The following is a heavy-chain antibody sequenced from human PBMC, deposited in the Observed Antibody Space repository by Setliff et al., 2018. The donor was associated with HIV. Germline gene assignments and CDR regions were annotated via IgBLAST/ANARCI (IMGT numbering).Heavy chain of an antibody. CDR3: ARSPYCTGGSCNSRRSIDS. CDR2: INPSGGDTD. V-gene: IGHV1-46*02. Sequence: ASVKVSCKTSGHTFNSFYLHWVRQAPGQGLEWMAMINPSGGDTDHYAQRFQGRLSMTRDTSTGTVYLELSSLTSEDSAVYYCARSPYCTGGSCNSRRSIDSWGQGALVTVSS. J-gene: IGHJ4*02. CDR1: GHTFNSFY. D-gene: IGHD2-15*01.